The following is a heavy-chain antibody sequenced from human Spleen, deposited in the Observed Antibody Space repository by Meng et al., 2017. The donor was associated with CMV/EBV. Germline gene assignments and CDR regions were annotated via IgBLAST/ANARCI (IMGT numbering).Heavy chain of an antibody. CDR1: GFFVSSDY. CDR3: ARGNKWNPGGLDL. CDR2: ISGAGKT. Sequence: GESLKISCAASGFFVSSDYMNWVRQAPGKGLDWVSGISGAGKTYYADSVKGRFTISRDNSKNTLYLQMNNLRAEDTAMYYCARGNKWNPGGLDLWGQGTTVTVSS. J-gene: IGHJ6*02. D-gene: IGHD1-1*01. V-gene: IGHV3-53*01.